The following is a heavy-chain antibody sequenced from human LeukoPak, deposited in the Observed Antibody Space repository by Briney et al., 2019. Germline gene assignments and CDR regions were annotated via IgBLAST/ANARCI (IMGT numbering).Heavy chain of an antibody. CDR1: GGFISSGGYY. CDR3: ARGTREQDYYDSSGYYDGVWFDP. V-gene: IGHV4-31*03. D-gene: IGHD3-22*01. CDR2: IYYSGGT. Sequence: PSQTLSLTCTVSGGFISSGGYYWRWIRQHPGKGLEWIGYIYYSGGTYYNPSLKSRVTISVDTSKNQFSLKLSSVTAADTAVYYCARGTREQDYYDSSGYYDGVWFDPWGQGTLVTVSS. J-gene: IGHJ5*02.